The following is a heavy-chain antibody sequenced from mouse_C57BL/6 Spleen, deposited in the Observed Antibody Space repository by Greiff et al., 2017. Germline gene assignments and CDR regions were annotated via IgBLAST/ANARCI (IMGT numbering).Heavy chain of an antibody. Sequence: VQLQQPGAELVKPGASVKLSCKASGYTFTSYWMHWVKQRPGQGLEWIGMIHPNSGSTNYNEKFKSKATLTVDKSSSTAYMQLSSLTSEDSAVYYCAVITTVVEPYYAMDYWGQGTSVTVSS. CDR3: AVITTVVEPYYAMDY. D-gene: IGHD1-1*01. CDR1: GYTFTSYW. V-gene: IGHV1-64*01. CDR2: IHPNSGST. J-gene: IGHJ4*01.